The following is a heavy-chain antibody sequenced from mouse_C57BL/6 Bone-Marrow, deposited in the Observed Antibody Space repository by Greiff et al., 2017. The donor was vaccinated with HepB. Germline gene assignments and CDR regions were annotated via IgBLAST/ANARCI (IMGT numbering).Heavy chain of an antibody. CDR2: IHPNSGST. V-gene: IGHV1-64*01. CDR3: AREVSLWIFITTVVADWYFDV. D-gene: IGHD1-1*01. J-gene: IGHJ1*03. Sequence: QVQLQQPGAELVKPGASVKLSCKASGYTFTSYWMHWVKQRPGQGLEWIGMIHPNSGSTNYNEKFKSKATLTVDTSSSTAYMQLSSLTSEDSAVYYCAREVSLWIFITTVVADWYFDVWGTGTTVTVSS. CDR1: GYTFTSYW.